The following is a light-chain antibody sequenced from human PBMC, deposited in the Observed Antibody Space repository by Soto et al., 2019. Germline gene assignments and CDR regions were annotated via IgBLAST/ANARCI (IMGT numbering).Light chain of an antibody. CDR3: SSYTSSSLYV. CDR1: SSDVGGYNY. CDR2: DVS. Sequence: QSALTQPASVSGSPGQSITISCTGTSSDVGGYNYVSWYQQLPGKAPKLMIYDVSDRPSGVSNRFSGSKSGNTASLTISGLQAEDEVDYYCSSYTSSSLYVFGTGTKLTVL. V-gene: IGLV2-14*01. J-gene: IGLJ1*01.